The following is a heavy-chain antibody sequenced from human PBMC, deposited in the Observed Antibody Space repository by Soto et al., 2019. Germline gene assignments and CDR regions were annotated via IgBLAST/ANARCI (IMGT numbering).Heavy chain of an antibody. CDR3: ASRNPYSSGPDAFDI. Sequence: QVQLQESGPGLVKPSGTLSLTCAVSSGSISSSNWWSWVRQPPGKGLEWIGEIYHSGSTNYNPSLKSRVTISVDKSKNQFSLKLSSVTAADTAVYYCASRNPYSSGPDAFDIWGQGTMVTVSS. CDR1: SGSISSSNW. D-gene: IGHD6-19*01. V-gene: IGHV4-4*02. J-gene: IGHJ3*02. CDR2: IYHSGST.